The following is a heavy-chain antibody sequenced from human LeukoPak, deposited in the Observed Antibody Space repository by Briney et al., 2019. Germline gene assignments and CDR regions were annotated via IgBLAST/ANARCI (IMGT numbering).Heavy chain of an antibody. CDR2: INHSGST. V-gene: IGHV4-34*01. Sequence: SETLSLTCAVYGGSFSGYYWSWIRQPPGKGLEWIGEINHSGSTNYNPSLKSRVTVSVDTSKNQFSLKLSSVTAADTAVYYCARGYYYDSSGYYGYWGQGTLVTVSS. D-gene: IGHD3-22*01. J-gene: IGHJ4*02. CDR3: ARGYYYDSSGYYGY. CDR1: GGSFSGYY.